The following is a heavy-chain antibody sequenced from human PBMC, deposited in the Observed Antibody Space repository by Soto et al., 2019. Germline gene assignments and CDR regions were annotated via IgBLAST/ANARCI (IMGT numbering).Heavy chain of an antibody. J-gene: IGHJ4*02. CDR1: GFSFTNFA. V-gene: IGHV3-23*01. CDR2: IGASGDIT. Sequence: GGSLRLSCAASGFSFTNFAMSWVRQAPGKGLEWVAGIGASGDITWYADSVKGRLSISRDNSKNTLYLQLNSLRFEDTAVYYCAKDDFTDRGDDYFDYWGPGTLVTVS. D-gene: IGHD2-21*02. CDR3: AKDDFTDRGDDYFDY.